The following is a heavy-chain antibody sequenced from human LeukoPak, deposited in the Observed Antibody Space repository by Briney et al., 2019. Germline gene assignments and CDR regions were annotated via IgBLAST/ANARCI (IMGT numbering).Heavy chain of an antibody. V-gene: IGHV3-23*01. CDR2: ISGSGGST. Sequence: GGSLRLSCAASGFTFSSYAMSWVRQAPGKGLEWVSTISGSGGSTYYADSVKGRFTISRDNSKNTLYLQMNSLRAEDTAVYYCAKGYSNIWYRGVAYWGQGTLVTVSS. CDR1: GFTFSSYA. J-gene: IGHJ4*02. D-gene: IGHD6-13*01. CDR3: AKGYSNIWYRGVAY.